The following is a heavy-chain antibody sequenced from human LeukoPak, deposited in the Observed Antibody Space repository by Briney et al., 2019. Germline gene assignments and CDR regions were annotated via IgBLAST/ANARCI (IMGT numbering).Heavy chain of an antibody. D-gene: IGHD2-21*02. CDR3: ARDHYHKIHSVMVTAPDY. CDR2: INPTGGST. Sequence: ASVKVSCKASGYTFTSYYMHWVRQAPGEGLEWMGIINPTGGSTSYAQKFQGRVTMTRDTSTSTVYMELSSLRSEDTAVYYCARDHYHKIHSVMVTAPDYWGQGTLVIVSS. J-gene: IGHJ4*02. V-gene: IGHV1-46*01. CDR1: GYTFTSYY.